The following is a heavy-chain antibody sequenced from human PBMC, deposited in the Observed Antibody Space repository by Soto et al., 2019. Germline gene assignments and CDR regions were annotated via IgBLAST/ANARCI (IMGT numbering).Heavy chain of an antibody. CDR1: GFSLSTSGVG. Sequence: QITLKESGPTLVKPTQTLTLTCTFSGFSLSTSGVGVAWIRQPPGKALEWLALIYWDDDKRYSPSLKSRLTVTNDTSKNQVVLTLTDMDPADTATYYCAHSRPPLTVTPSPEAFPYWGQGTLVTVSS. D-gene: IGHD4-17*01. V-gene: IGHV2-5*02. CDR3: AHSRPPLTVTPSPEAFPY. J-gene: IGHJ1*01. CDR2: IYWDDDK.